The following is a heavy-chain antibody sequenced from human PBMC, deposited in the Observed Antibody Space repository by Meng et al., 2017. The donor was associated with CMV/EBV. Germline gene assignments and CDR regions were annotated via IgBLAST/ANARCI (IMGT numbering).Heavy chain of an antibody. CDR3: ARDMVVPATASYYFDY. V-gene: IGHV3-7*01. CDR2: IKQDGSEK. J-gene: IGHJ4*02. CDR1: GFTFSSYE. Sequence: GESLKISCAASGFTFSSYEMNWVRQAPGKGLEWVANIKQDGSEKYYVDSVKGRFTISRDNAKNSLYLQMNSLRAEDTAVYYCARDMVVPATASYYFDYWGQGTLVTVSS. D-gene: IGHD2-2*01.